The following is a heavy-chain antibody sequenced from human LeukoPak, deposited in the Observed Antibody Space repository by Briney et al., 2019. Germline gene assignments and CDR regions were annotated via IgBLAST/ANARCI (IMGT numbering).Heavy chain of an antibody. J-gene: IGHJ4*02. CDR2: IYYSGST. Sequence: PSQTLSLTCTLSGGSTIIYYWSWIRQPPQRGLGWIGYIYYSGSTNYNPSLKSRVTISVETSKNQFSLKLSSVAAADTAVYYCARGGRRDNVFDYWGQGTLVTVSS. V-gene: IGHV4-59*01. D-gene: IGHD1-1*01. CDR1: GGSTIIYY. CDR3: ARGGRRDNVFDY.